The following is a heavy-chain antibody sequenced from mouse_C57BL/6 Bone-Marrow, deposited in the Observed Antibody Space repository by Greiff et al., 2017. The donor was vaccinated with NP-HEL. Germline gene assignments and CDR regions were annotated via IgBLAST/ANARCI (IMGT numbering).Heavy chain of an antibody. Sequence: DVMLVESGGGLVQPGGSLKLSCAASGFTFSDYGMAWVRQAPRKGPEWVAFISNLAYSIYYADTVTGRFTISRENAKNTLYLEMSSLRSEDTAMYYCARQDYVYFDVWGTGTTVTVSS. CDR1: GFTFSDYG. CDR2: ISNLAYSI. J-gene: IGHJ1*03. D-gene: IGHD2-4*01. V-gene: IGHV5-15*01. CDR3: ARQDYVYFDV.